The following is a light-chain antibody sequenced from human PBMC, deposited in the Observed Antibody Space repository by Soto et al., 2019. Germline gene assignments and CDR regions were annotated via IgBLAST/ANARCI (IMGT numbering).Light chain of an antibody. CDR3: AAWDDSRVV. V-gene: IGLV1-47*01. Sequence: QSVLTQPPSASGTPGQRVTSSCSGSSANIGSNYVYWYQQLPGTAPKLLIYRNNQRPSGVPDRFSGSKYGTSASLAISGLRSEDEADYYCAAWDDSRVVFGGGTKVTVL. CDR1: SANIGSNY. J-gene: IGLJ2*01. CDR2: RNN.